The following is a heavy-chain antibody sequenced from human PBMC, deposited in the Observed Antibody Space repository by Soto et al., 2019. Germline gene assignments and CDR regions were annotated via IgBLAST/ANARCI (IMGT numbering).Heavy chain of an antibody. J-gene: IGHJ5*02. CDR1: GFTVSSNY. Sequence: GGSLRLSCAASGFTVSSNYMSWVRQAPGKGLEWVSVIYSGGSTYYADSVKGRFTISRDNSKNTLYLQMNSLRAEDTAVYYCARSSRGGEFDPWGQGTLVTVSS. CDR3: ARSSRGGEFDP. D-gene: IGHD7-27*01. V-gene: IGHV3-66*01. CDR2: IYSGGST.